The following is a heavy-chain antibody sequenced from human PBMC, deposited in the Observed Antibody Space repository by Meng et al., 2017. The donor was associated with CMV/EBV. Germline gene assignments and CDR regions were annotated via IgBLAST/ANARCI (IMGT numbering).Heavy chain of an antibody. D-gene: IGHD4-17*01. CDR1: GYTFTSYD. CDR2: MNPNSGNT. CDR3: ARGNGDYLFGWFDP. Sequence: ASVKVSCKASGYTFTSYDINWVRQATGQGLEWMGWMNPNSGNTGYAQKFQGRVTMTRNTSISTAHMELSSLRSEDTAVYYCARGNGDYLFGWFDPWGQGTLVTVSS. V-gene: IGHV1-8*01. J-gene: IGHJ5*02.